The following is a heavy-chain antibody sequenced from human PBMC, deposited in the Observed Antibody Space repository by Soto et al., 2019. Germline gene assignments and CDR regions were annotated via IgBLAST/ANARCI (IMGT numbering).Heavy chain of an antibody. CDR1: GFTFSDFA. Sequence: GFTFSDFAMHWVRQASGKGLEWVGRIRSKSNNYATAYAASVKGRFTISRDDSKNTAYLQMNSLQTEDTAVYCCASHDYGGKLDYFDYWGQGTRVTVSS. J-gene: IGHJ4*02. CDR2: IRSKSNNYAT. D-gene: IGHD4-17*01. V-gene: IGHV3-73*01. CDR3: ASHDYGGKLDYFDY.